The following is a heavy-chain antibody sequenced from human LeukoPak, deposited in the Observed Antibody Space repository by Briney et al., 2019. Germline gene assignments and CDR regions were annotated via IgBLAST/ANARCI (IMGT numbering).Heavy chain of an antibody. CDR3: AKDANYDFWSGYIRY. D-gene: IGHD3-3*01. CDR2: IRGSGGST. V-gene: IGHV3-23*01. Sequence: GGSLRLSCAASGFTFSSYAMSWVRQAPGKGLEWVSAIRGSGGSTYYADSVKGRFTISRDNSKNTLYLQMNSLRAEDTAVYYCAKDANYDFWSGYIRYWGQGTLVTVSS. CDR1: GFTFSSYA. J-gene: IGHJ4*02.